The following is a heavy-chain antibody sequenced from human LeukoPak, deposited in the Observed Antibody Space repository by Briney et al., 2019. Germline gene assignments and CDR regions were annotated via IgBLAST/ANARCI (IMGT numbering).Heavy chain of an antibody. CDR3: AREPRWFGEFPYFDY. CDR2: ITSSGRYI. Sequence: PGGSLRLSCAASGFTFSSYSMNWVRQAPGKGLEWVSSITSSGRYIYYADSVKGRFTISRDNSENSLYLQMNSLRAEDTALYYCAREPRWFGEFPYFDYWGQGTLVTVSS. D-gene: IGHD3-10*01. V-gene: IGHV3-21*04. J-gene: IGHJ4*02. CDR1: GFTFSSYS.